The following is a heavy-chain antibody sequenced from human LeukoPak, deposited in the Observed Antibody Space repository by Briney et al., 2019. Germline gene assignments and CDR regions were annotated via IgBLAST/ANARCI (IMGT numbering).Heavy chain of an antibody. J-gene: IGHJ4*02. CDR1: GGSISSSSYY. D-gene: IGHD6-19*01. CDR3: ARRGGWYPGDYFDY. V-gene: IGHV4-39*01. Sequence: TSETLSLTCTVSGGSISSSSYYWGWIRQPPGKGLEWIGSIYYSGSTYYNPSLKSRVTISVDTSKNQFSLKLSSVTAADTAVYYCARRGGWYPGDYFDYWGQGTLVTVSS. CDR2: IYYSGST.